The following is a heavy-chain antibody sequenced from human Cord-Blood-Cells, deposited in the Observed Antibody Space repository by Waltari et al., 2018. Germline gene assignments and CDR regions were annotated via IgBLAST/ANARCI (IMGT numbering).Heavy chain of an antibody. CDR2: ISYDGSNK. CDR3: ARDIVVVIANAFDI. J-gene: IGHJ3*02. D-gene: IGHD2-21*01. CDR1: GFTFSSYA. V-gene: IGHV3-30-3*01. Sequence: QVQLVESGGGVVQPGRSLRLSCAASGFTFSSYAMHWVRQAPGKGLECGAVISYDGSNKYYADSVKGRFTISRDNSKNTLYLQMNSLRAEDTAVYYCARDIVVVIANAFDIWGQGTMVTVSS.